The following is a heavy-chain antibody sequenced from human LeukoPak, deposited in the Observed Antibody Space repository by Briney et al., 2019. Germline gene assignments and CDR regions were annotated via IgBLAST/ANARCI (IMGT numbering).Heavy chain of an antibody. CDR1: GYTFTTSY. V-gene: IGHV1-46*01. D-gene: IGHD6-13*01. CDR2: IKPIVGST. Sequence: GASVKVSCKASGYTFTTSYMHWVRQAPGQGLEWMGIIKPIVGSTRYAQKFQGRVSLTRDASTSTVYMELSSLTSEDTAVYYCARSDIAAAGIYWYFDLWGRGTLVTVSS. J-gene: IGHJ2*01. CDR3: ARSDIAAAGIYWYFDL.